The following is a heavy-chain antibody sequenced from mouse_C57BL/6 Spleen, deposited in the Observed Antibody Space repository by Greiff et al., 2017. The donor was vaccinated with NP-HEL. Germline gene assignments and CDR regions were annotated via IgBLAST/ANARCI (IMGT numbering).Heavy chain of an antibody. V-gene: IGHV6-6*01. Sequence: EVKVEESGGGLVQPGGSMKLSCAASGFTFSDAWMDWVRQSPEKGLEWVAEIRNKANNHATYYAESVKGRFTISRDDSKSSVYLQMNSLRAEDTGIYYCTRVYDYDDYYAMDYWGQGTSVTVSS. CDR3: TRVYDYDDYYAMDY. J-gene: IGHJ4*01. CDR1: GFTFSDAW. CDR2: IRNKANNHAT. D-gene: IGHD2-4*01.